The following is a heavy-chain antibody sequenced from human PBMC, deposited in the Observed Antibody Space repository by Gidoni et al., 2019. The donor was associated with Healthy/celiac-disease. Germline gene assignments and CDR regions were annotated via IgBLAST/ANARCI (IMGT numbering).Heavy chain of an antibody. D-gene: IGHD2-21*01. Sequence: QVQLQESGPGLVKPSQTLSLTCTVSGGSIRSGGYYWSWLRQHPGKGLEWIGYIYYSGSTYYNPSLKSRVTISVDTSKNQFSLKLSSVTAADTAVYYCASLAYCGGDCYSDAFDIWGQGTMVTVSS. CDR2: IYYSGST. J-gene: IGHJ3*02. CDR1: GGSIRSGGYY. CDR3: ASLAYCGGDCYSDAFDI. V-gene: IGHV4-31*03.